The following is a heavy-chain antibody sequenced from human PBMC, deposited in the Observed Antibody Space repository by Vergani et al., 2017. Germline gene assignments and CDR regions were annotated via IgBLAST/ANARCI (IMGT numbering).Heavy chain of an antibody. CDR2: IYYSGST. V-gene: IGHV4-31*03. Sequence: QVQLQESGPGLVKPSQTLSLTCTVSGGSISSGGYYWSWIRQHPGKGLEWIGYIYYSGSTYYNPSLKSRVTISVDTSKNQFSLKLSSVTAADTAVYYCARDEVGRRPGSYYQLYYYGMDVWGQGTTVTVSS. CDR1: GGSISSGGYY. CDR3: ARDEVGRRPGSYYQLYYYGMDV. J-gene: IGHJ6*02. D-gene: IGHD3-10*01.